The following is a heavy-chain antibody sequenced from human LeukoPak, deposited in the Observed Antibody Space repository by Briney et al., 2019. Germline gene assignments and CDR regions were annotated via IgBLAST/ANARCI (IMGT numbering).Heavy chain of an antibody. CDR3: AKDYYDYVWGSYRYGYYYYYYMDV. V-gene: IGHV3-30*02. CDR2: IRYDGSNE. Sequence: GGSLRLSCAASGFTFSSYGMHWVRQAPGKGLEWVAFIRYDGSNEYYADSVKGRFTISRDNSKNTLYLQMNSLRAEDTAVYYCAKDYYDYVWGSYRYGYYYYYYMDVWGKGTTVTVSS. CDR1: GFTFSSYG. J-gene: IGHJ6*03. D-gene: IGHD3-16*02.